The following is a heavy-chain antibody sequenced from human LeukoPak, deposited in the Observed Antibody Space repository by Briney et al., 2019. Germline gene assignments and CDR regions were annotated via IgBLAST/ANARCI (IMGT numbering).Heavy chain of an antibody. D-gene: IGHD6-13*01. CDR2: IWYDGSDK. J-gene: IGHJ3*02. CDR3: ARNIAAAGATPDAFDI. Sequence: GGSLRLSCAASGFTFSSYGMHWVRQAPGKGLEWVAVIWYDGSDKYYADSVKGRFTISKDNSKNTLYLQMNSLRAEDTAVYYCARNIAAAGATPDAFDIWGQGTMVTVSS. CDR1: GFTFSSYG. V-gene: IGHV3-33*01.